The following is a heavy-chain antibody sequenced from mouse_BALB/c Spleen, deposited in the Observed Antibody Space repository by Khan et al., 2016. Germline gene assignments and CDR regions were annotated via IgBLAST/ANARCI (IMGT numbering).Heavy chain of an antibody. V-gene: IGHV14-3*02. CDR1: GFNIKDTY. D-gene: IGHD2-4*01. CDR3: ARSPYDNDVGFAY. Sequence: VQLQQSGAELVKPGASVKLSCTASGFNIKDTYMHWVKQRPEQGLEWIGRIDPANGNTKYDPKFQGKATITADTSSNTAYLQLSSLTSDDTAVYYCARSPYDNDVGFAYWGQGTLVTVSA. CDR2: IDPANGNT. J-gene: IGHJ3*01.